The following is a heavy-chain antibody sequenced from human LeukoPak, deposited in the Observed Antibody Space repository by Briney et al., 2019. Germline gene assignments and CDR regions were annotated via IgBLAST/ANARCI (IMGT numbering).Heavy chain of an antibody. D-gene: IGHD3-3*01. Sequence: ASVKVSCKASGYTFTSYGISWVRQAPGQGLEWMGWISAYNGNTNYAQKLQGRVTTTTDTSTSTAYMELRSLRSDDTAVYYCARGPPIYDFLMGSPDPPYGMDVWGQGTTVTVSS. CDR3: ARGPPIYDFLMGSPDPPYGMDV. CDR2: ISAYNGNT. CDR1: GYTFTSYG. J-gene: IGHJ6*02. V-gene: IGHV1-18*01.